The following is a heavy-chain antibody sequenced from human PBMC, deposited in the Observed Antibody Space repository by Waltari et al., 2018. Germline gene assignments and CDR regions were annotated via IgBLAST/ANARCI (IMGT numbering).Heavy chain of an antibody. CDR3: TREWATDY. J-gene: IGHJ4*02. CDR2: IKQDGSQK. Sequence: EVQLVESGGDWVQPGGSLRLSCAASGFTLNNPWMMWVRQAPGKGLEAVANIKQDGSQKFYLDSVKGRFTISRDNANNFLYLQMNSLRAEDTAVYYCTREWATDYWGQGTLVTVSS. CDR1: GFTLNNPW. V-gene: IGHV3-7*01.